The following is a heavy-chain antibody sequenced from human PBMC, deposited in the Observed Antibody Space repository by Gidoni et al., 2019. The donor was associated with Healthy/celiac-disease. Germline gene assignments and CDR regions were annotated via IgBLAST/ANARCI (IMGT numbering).Heavy chain of an antibody. J-gene: IGHJ6*02. D-gene: IGHD4-17*01. CDR3: ARHDYGDYVTKSYYYYGMDV. CDR1: GGCISSISYY. CDR2: IYYSGST. Sequence: SSTVSGGCISSISYYWGWLRQPPGKGLVWFGSIYYSGSTDYKPSLKSRVTISVDTSKNQFSLKLSSVTAADTAVYYCARHDYGDYVTKSYYYYGMDVWGQGTTVTVSS. V-gene: IGHV4-39*01.